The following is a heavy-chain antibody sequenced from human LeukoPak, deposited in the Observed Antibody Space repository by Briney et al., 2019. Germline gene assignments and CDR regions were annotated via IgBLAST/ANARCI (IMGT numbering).Heavy chain of an antibody. D-gene: IGHD3-22*01. Sequence: GGSLRLSCAASGFTVSSNYMSWVRQAPGKGLEWVSVIYSGGSTYYADSVKGRFTISRHNSKNTLYLQMNSLRAEDTAVYYCARTHSYYYDSSGYYSDYWGQGTLVTVSS. CDR3: ARTHSYYYDSSGYYSDY. J-gene: IGHJ4*02. V-gene: IGHV3-53*04. CDR2: IYSGGST. CDR1: GFTVSSNY.